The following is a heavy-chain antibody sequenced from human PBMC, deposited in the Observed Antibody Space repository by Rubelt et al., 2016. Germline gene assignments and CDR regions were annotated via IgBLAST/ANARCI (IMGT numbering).Heavy chain of an antibody. CDR3: ARIAARLGNWYFDL. J-gene: IGHJ2*01. CDR2: INPRETT. CDR1: GGPFSGYY. V-gene: IGHV4-34*01. D-gene: IGHD6-6*01. Sequence: QVQLQQWGAGLLKPSETLSLACAVYGGPFSGYYWSWIRQPPGKGLEWIGDINPRETTNYNPSLRGRVTRPGNTASNHVALRMSSGTAADTAGYYCARIAARLGNWYFDLWGRGTLVTVSS.